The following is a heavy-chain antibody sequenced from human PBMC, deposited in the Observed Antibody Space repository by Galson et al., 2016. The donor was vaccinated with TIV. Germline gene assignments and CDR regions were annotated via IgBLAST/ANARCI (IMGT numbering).Heavy chain of an antibody. D-gene: IGHD2-2*01. CDR2: IYYSGSA. CDR3: ATYCSSTTCLFDP. Sequence: ETLSLTCTVSGGSISSTCYYWGWIRQPPGKGLEWIGNIYYSGSAYYNPSLKSRVTISVDTSKNQFSLKLSPVTAADTAVYYCATYCSSTTCLFDPWGQGTLVTVSS. V-gene: IGHV4-39*01. J-gene: IGHJ5*02. CDR1: GGSISSTCYY.